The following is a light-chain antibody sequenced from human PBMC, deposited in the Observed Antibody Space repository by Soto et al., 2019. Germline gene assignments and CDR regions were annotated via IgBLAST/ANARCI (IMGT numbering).Light chain of an antibody. V-gene: IGKV3-20*01. CDR2: GAS. CDR3: QQYGNSPWT. CDR1: QSVSSTY. Sequence: EIVLTQSPGTLSLSPGERATLSCRASQSVSSTYLAWYQQKPGQAPRFLIYGASSRATGIPDRFSGSGSGTDFTLIISRLEPEDFAVYYCQQYGNSPWTFGQGTKVDIK. J-gene: IGKJ1*01.